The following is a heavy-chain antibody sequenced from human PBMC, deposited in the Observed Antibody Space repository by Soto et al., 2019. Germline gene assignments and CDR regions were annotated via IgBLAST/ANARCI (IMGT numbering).Heavy chain of an antibody. D-gene: IGHD2-21*02. J-gene: IGHJ4*02. CDR3: ARGLIVMLAGIEELINSHFDS. V-gene: IGHV4-31*03. CDR2: VNYSGTT. CDR1: DASINSDGYY. Sequence: SETLSLTCTVSDASINSDGYYWSWMRQHPGKGLEWIGFVNYSGTTYYNPSLKSRVTTSVDTYKNQFSLRLSSLTAADTAVYYCARGLIVMLAGIEELINSHFDSWGQGTLVTVSS.